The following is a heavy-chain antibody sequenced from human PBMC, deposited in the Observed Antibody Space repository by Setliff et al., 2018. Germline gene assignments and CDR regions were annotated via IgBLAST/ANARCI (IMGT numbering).Heavy chain of an antibody. D-gene: IGHD6-19*01. J-gene: IGHJ5*02. CDR3: VRDTSSDWAAWFDP. CDR2: VFVSGST. V-gene: IGHV4-4*07. CDR1: GGSISTYY. Sequence: SETLSLTCTVSGGSISTYYWSWIRRPAGKGLEWIGRVFVSGSTNYNPSLKSRVTMSVDTSKNQFSLKLTSVTAADTATYYCVRDTSSDWAAWFDPWSQGILVTVSS.